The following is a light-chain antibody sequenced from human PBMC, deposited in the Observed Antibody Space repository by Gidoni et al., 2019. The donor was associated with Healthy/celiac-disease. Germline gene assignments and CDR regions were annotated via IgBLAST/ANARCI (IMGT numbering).Light chain of an antibody. J-gene: IGKJ1*01. CDR2: KAS. Sequence: DIQMTQSPSTLSASVGDRVTITCRACQSISSWFAWYQQKPGKAPKLLIYKASSLESGVPSRFSGSGSGTEFTLTISSLQPDDFATYYCQQYNSYWTFGQGTKVEIK. CDR3: QQYNSYWT. V-gene: IGKV1-5*03. CDR1: QSISSW.